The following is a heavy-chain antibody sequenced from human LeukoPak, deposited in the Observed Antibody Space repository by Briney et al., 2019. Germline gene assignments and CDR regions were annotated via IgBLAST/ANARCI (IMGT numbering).Heavy chain of an antibody. V-gene: IGHV1-8*01. Sequence: GASVKVSCKASGYTFTSYDINWVRQATGQGLEWMGWMNPNSGNTGYAQKFQGRVTMTRNTSISTAYMELSSLRSEDTAVYYCARSGMVRGVTPLGYWGQGTLVTVSS. D-gene: IGHD3-10*01. CDR1: GYTFTSYD. CDR2: MNPNSGNT. J-gene: IGHJ4*02. CDR3: ARSGMVRGVTPLGY.